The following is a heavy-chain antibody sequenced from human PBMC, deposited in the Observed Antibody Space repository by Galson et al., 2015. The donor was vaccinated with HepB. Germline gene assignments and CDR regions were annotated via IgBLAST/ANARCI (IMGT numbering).Heavy chain of an antibody. V-gene: IGHV3-74*01. CDR2: INSDGTYI. Sequence: SLRLSCAASGFTFSSYWMHWVRQAPGKGLVWVSRINSDGTYITYADSVKGRFTISRDNAKNTLYLQMNSPRAEDTALYYCARTRGAAAGIFDYWGQGTLDTVSS. CDR3: ARTRGAAAGIFDY. CDR1: GFTFSSYW. D-gene: IGHD6-13*01. J-gene: IGHJ4*02.